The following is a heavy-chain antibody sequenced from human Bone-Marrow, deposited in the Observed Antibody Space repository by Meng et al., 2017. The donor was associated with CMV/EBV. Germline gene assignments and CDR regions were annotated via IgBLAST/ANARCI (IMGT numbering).Heavy chain of an antibody. CDR3: ARSGAPWGIAVAGTYWFDP. J-gene: IGHJ5*02. D-gene: IGHD6-19*01. CDR1: GYTFTGYY. V-gene: IGHV1-2*02. Sequence: ASVKVSCKASGYTFTGYYMHWVRQAPGQGLEWMGWINPNSGGTNYAQKLQGRVTMTRDTSISTAYMELSRLRSDDTAVYYCARSGAPWGIAVAGTYWFDPWGQGTLVTVSS. CDR2: INPNSGGT.